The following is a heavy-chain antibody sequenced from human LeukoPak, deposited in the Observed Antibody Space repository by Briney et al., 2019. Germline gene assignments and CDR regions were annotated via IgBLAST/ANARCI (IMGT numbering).Heavy chain of an antibody. J-gene: IGHJ4*02. CDR2: ISTNGYNT. D-gene: IGHD3-10*01. CDR1: GFTFSSYA. CDR3: ASTYYGSGSYWGRFDY. V-gene: IGHV3-64*01. Sequence: PGGSLRLSCAASGFTFSSYAMHWVRQAPGKGLEYVSAISTNGYNTYYAKSVKGRFSISRDNSKNTLYLQMDSLRVEDMAVYYCASTYYGSGSYWGRFDYWGQGTLVTVSS.